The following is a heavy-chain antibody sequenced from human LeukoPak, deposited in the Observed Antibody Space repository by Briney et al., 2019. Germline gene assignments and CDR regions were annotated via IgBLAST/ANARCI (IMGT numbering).Heavy chain of an antibody. Sequence: GGSLRLSCAASEFTFSSYAVHWVRQAPGKGLEWVAVISYDGSNKYYADSVKGRFTISRDNSKNTLYLQMSSLRAEDTAVYYCARAAGATALDYFDLWGQGTLVTVSS. CDR3: ARAAGATALDYFDL. J-gene: IGHJ4*02. CDR1: EFTFSSYA. CDR2: ISYDGSNK. D-gene: IGHD1-26*01. V-gene: IGHV3-30-3*01.